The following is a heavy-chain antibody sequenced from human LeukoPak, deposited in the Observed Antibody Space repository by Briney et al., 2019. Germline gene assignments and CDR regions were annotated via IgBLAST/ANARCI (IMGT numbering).Heavy chain of an antibody. Sequence: SETLSLTCAVYGGSFSGYYWSWIRQPPGKGLEWIGRIYTSGSTNYNPSLKSRVTMSVDTSKNQFFLKLSSVTAADTAVYYCAREGYCSSTSCSYYYYGMDVWGQGTTVTVSS. V-gene: IGHV4-4*07. D-gene: IGHD2-2*01. CDR3: AREGYCSSTSCSYYYYGMDV. CDR1: GGSFSGYY. J-gene: IGHJ6*02. CDR2: IYTSGST.